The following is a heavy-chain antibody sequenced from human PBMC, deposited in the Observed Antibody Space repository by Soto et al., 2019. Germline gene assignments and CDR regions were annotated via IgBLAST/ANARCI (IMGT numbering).Heavy chain of an antibody. CDR1: GGSISSYY. Sequence: SETLSLTCTVSGGSISSYYWSWIRQPPGKGLEWIGYIYYSGSTNYNPSLKSRVTISVDTSKNQFSLKLSSVTAADTAVYYCARSDITMVRGRSYYYYGMDVWGQGTTVTVSS. CDR3: ARSDITMVRGRSYYYYGMDV. CDR2: IYYSGST. J-gene: IGHJ6*02. D-gene: IGHD3-10*01. V-gene: IGHV4-59*01.